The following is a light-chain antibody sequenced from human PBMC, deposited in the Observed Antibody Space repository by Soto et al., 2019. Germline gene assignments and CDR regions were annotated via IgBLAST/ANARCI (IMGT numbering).Light chain of an antibody. V-gene: IGLV2-11*01. CDR3: CSYAGSYTHYV. CDR1: SSDVGGYNY. CDR2: DVS. J-gene: IGLJ1*01. Sequence: QSVLTQPRSVSGSPGQSVTISCTGTSSDVGGYNYVSWYQQHPGKAHKLMIYDVSKRPSGVPDRFSGSKSGNTASLTISGLQAEDEADYYCCSYAGSYTHYVFGTGTKVTVL.